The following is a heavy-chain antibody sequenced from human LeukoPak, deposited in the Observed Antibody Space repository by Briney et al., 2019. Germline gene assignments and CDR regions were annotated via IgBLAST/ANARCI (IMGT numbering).Heavy chain of an antibody. CDR1: GVSLTTDDYY. Sequence: SETLSLTCSVSGVSLTTDDYYWHYIRQPPGKGLEWLGYIHYSGSTFYSSSLKSRVTISRDTSKNQFSLRLNSVSAADTAVYYCARGLSDGSGQNGFDPWGQGTLVTVSS. V-gene: IGHV4-30-4*01. D-gene: IGHD1-1*01. CDR3: ARGLSDGSGQNGFDP. J-gene: IGHJ5*02. CDR2: IHYSGST.